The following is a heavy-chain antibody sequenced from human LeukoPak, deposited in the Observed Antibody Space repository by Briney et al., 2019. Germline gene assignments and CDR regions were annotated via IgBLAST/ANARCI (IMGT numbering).Heavy chain of an antibody. Sequence: SETLSLTCSVSGYSISSGYYWGWIRQPPGKGLEWIGSIYHSGSTYYNPSLKSRVTISVDTSKNQFSLKLSSVTAADTAVYYCARGVGIAAAGTDYFDYWGQGTLVTVSS. J-gene: IGHJ4*02. CDR2: IYHSGST. V-gene: IGHV4-38-2*02. D-gene: IGHD6-13*01. CDR3: ARGVGIAAAGTDYFDY. CDR1: GYSISSGYY.